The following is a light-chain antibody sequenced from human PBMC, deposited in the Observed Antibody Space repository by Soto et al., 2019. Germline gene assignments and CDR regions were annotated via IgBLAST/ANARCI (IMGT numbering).Light chain of an antibody. V-gene: IGKV3-20*01. CDR2: GAS. Sequence: EVVLTQSPGTLSLSPGDRATLSCRASQSVNSGYLAWYQQKRGLAPRLLIYGASTRTSDIPDRFSGTGFGTEFILTISRLEPEDSAVYFCRQYAHSPRTFGQGTKLEIE. CDR1: QSVNSGY. CDR3: RQYAHSPRT. J-gene: IGKJ2*02.